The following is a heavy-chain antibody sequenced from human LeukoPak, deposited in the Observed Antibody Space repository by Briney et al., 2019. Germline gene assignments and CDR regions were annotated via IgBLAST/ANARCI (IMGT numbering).Heavy chain of an antibody. CDR1: GFTFTNYW. D-gene: IGHD3-10*02. CDR3: AELGITMIGGV. CDR2: IKQDRSEK. Sequence: GGSLRLSCAASGFTFTNYWMSWVRQAPGKGLELVANIKQDRSEKYYVDSVKGRFTISRDNAKNSLYLQMNGLRAEDTAVYYCAELGITMIGGVWGKGTTVTISS. J-gene: IGHJ6*04. V-gene: IGHV3-7*01.